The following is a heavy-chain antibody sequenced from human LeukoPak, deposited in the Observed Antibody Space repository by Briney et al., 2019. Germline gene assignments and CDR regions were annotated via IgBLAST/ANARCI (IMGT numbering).Heavy chain of an antibody. D-gene: IGHD3-22*01. J-gene: IGHJ3*02. CDR2: IYYSGST. CDR1: GGSISSSSYY. CDR3: ARVGEYYYDSSGPTCAFDI. Sequence: SETLSLTCTVCGGSISSSSYYWGWIRQPPGKGLGWIGSIYYSGSTYYNPSLKSRVTISVDTSKNQFSLKLSSVTAADTAVYYCARVGEYYYDSSGPTCAFDIWGQGTMVTVSS. V-gene: IGHV4-39*07.